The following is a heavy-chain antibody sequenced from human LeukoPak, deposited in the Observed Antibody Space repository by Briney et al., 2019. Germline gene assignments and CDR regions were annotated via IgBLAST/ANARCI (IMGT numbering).Heavy chain of an antibody. D-gene: IGHD3-22*01. CDR1: LYTFTIYA. CDR3: ARDLRQWYYYDSSGYADAFDI. V-gene: IGHV1-3*01. CDR2: INAGNGNT. Sequence: AAVTVSFMASLYTFTIYAMHWVRPARGRRSGWMGWINAGNGNTKYLQKLQGRVTITRDTYASTAYMELRSLRSEDTAVYYCARDLRQWYYYDSSGYADAFDIWGQGTMVTVSS. J-gene: IGHJ3*02.